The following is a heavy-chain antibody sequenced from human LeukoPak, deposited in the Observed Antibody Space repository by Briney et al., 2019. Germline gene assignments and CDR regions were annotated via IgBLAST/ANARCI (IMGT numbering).Heavy chain of an antibody. D-gene: IGHD3-10*01. CDR3: ARGLGFGEFSDY. J-gene: IGHJ4*02. Sequence: ASVKVSCKASGYTFTGYYMHWVRQATGQGLEWMGWMNPNSGNTGYAQKFQGRVTMTRNTSISTAYMELSSLRSEDTAVYYCARGLGFGEFSDYWGQGTLVTVSS. CDR1: GYTFTGYY. CDR2: MNPNSGNT. V-gene: IGHV1-8*02.